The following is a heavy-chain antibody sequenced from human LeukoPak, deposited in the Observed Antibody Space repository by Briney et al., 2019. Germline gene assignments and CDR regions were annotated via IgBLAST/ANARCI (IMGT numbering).Heavy chain of an antibody. V-gene: IGHV3-30-3*01. CDR1: GFTFSSYA. CDR2: ISYDGSNK. J-gene: IGHJ4*02. CDR3: ARDGGSYLDY. D-gene: IGHD1-26*01. Sequence: GGSLRLSCAASGFTFSSYAMHWVRQAPGKGLEWVAVISYDGSNKYYADSVKGRFTISRDNPKNTLYLQMNSLRAEDTAVYYCARDGGSYLDYWGQGTLVTVSS.